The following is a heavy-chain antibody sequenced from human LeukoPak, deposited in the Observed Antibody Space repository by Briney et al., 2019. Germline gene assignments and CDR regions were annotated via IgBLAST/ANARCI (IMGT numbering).Heavy chain of an antibody. CDR1: GSTFSRYA. J-gene: IGHJ4*02. Sequence: GGSLRLSCAASGSTFSRYAMSWVRQAPGKGLEWVSSITSSGGSTYYAGSVKGQFTISRDNSKNTVYLQMNSLRAEDTAVYYCAKDRPNYYDSSGHYYRRNGDYWGQGTLVTVSS. D-gene: IGHD3-22*01. CDR3: AKDRPNYYDSSGHYYRRNGDY. V-gene: IGHV3-23*01. CDR2: ITSSGGST.